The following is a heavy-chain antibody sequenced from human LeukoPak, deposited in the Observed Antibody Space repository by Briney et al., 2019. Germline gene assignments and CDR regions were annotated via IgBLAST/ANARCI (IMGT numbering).Heavy chain of an antibody. V-gene: IGHV3-48*03. CDR2: ISSSGSTI. J-gene: IGHJ6*02. Sequence: PGGSLRLSCAASGLTSSSYEMNWFRQAPGKGLEWVSYISSSGSTIYYADSVEGRFTISRDNAKNSLYLQMNSLRAEDTAVYYCARPAVFGVVIAPDYYGMDVWGQGTTVTVSS. CDR1: GLTSSSYE. CDR3: ARPAVFGVVIAPDYYGMDV. D-gene: IGHD3-3*01.